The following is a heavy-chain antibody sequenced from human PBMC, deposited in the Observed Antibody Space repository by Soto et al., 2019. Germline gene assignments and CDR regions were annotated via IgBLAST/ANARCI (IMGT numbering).Heavy chain of an antibody. J-gene: IGHJ4*02. CDR2: INHSGST. CDR3: ARPGSCGYSPGNYAY. V-gene: IGHV4-34*01. CDR1: GGSFSGYY. Sequence: SETLSLTCAVYGGSFSGYYWSWIRQPPGKGLEWIGEINHSGSTNYNPSLKSRVTISVDTSKNQFSLKLSSVTAADTAVYYCARPGSCGYSPGNYAYWGQGNLVIVSS. D-gene: IGHD3-22*01.